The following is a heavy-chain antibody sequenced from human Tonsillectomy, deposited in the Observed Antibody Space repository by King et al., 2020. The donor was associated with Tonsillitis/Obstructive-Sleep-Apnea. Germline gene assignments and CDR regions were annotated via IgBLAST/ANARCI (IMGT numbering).Heavy chain of an antibody. CDR3: ARHGYCTGGACYRGGFDI. D-gene: IGHD2-8*02. J-gene: IGHJ3*02. CDR1: GGSVSSRSSY. V-gene: IGHV4-39*01. Sequence: QLQESGPGLLKPSETLSLTCTVSGGSVSSRSSYWGWIRQPPGKGLEWIGRMSYSGSTYYNPPPESRVTISGDTSKRQFSLNLRSVTAADTAVYYCARHGYCTGGACYRGGFDIWGQGTMVTVSS. CDR2: MSYSGST.